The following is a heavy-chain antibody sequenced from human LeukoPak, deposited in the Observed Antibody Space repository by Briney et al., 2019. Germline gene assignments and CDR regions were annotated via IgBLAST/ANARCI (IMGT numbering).Heavy chain of an antibody. CDR2: IYTSGST. J-gene: IGHJ6*02. CDR3: ARDRPVGASVWQYYYYYGMDV. V-gene: IGHV4-4*07. D-gene: IGHD1-26*01. Sequence: PSETLSLTCTVSGGSISSYYWSWIRQPAGKGLEWIGRIYTSGSTNYNPSLKSRVPMSIDTSKNQFSLKLSSVTAADTAVYYCARDRPVGASVWQYYYYYGMDVWGQGTTVTVSS. CDR1: GGSISSYY.